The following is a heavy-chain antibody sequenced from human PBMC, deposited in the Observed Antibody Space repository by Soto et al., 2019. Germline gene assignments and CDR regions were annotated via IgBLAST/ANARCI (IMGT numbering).Heavy chain of an antibody. D-gene: IGHD6-13*01. J-gene: IGHJ4*02. CDR3: AKDIRRVHSSSWYVY. V-gene: IGHV3-23*01. Sequence: GGSLRLSCAASGFTFSSYAMSWVRQAPGKGLEWVSAISGSGGSTYYADSVKGRFTISRDNSKNTLYLQMNSLRAEDTAVYYCAKDIRRVHSSSWYVYWGQGTLVTVSS. CDR2: ISGSGGST. CDR1: GFTFSSYA.